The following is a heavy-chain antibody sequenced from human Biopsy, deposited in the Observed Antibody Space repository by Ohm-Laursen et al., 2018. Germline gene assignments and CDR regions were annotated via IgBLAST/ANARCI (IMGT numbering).Heavy chain of an antibody. Sequence: GTLSLTCAVYNVSFSSFYWSWIRQPPGKGLEWIGEISHTGSTNYNPPLKSRVFMSVDTSRSQFSLKLSSVTAADTAVYYCARDYDTSGYYYVSWGQGTLVTVSS. J-gene: IGHJ5*02. CDR2: ISHTGST. CDR1: NVSFSSFY. CDR3: ARDYDTSGYYYVS. D-gene: IGHD3-22*01. V-gene: IGHV4-34*01.